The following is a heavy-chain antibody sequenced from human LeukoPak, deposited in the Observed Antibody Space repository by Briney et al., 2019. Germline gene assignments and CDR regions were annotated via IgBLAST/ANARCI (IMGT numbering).Heavy chain of an antibody. Sequence: ASVKVSCKASGYTFTGHYMHWVRQAPGQGLEWMGWINPNSGGTNYAQKFQGRVTMTRDTSISTAYMELSRLRSDDTAVYYCARDAGGEKLRFLEWLSDYYYYYMDVWGKGTTVTVSS. D-gene: IGHD3-3*01. V-gene: IGHV1-2*02. CDR3: ARDAGGEKLRFLEWLSDYYYYYMDV. CDR2: INPNSGGT. CDR1: GYTFTGHY. J-gene: IGHJ6*03.